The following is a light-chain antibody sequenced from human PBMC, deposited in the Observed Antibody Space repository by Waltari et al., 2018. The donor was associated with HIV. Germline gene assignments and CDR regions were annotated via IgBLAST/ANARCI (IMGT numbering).Light chain of an antibody. V-gene: IGLV1-51*01. Sequence: QSVLTPPPSVSAAPRQKVTLSCPGTRSNIGNHFVSGYQQLPGTAPKLLIYDNNKRPSGIPDRFSGSKSGTSATLGITGLQTGDEADYFCATWDRSLSRVIFGGGTRLTVL. CDR2: DNN. J-gene: IGLJ2*01. CDR3: ATWDRSLSRVI. CDR1: RSNIGNHF.